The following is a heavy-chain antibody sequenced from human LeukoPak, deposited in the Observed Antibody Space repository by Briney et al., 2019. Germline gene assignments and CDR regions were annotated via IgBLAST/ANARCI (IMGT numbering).Heavy chain of an antibody. J-gene: IGHJ3*02. Sequence: KPSETLSLTCTVSGGSISSYYWSWIRQPPGKGLEWIGYIYYTGSTKYNPSLKSRVTISVDTSKNQFSLKLRSVTAADTAVYYCATLYAVRGALSFDMWGQGTMVTVSS. D-gene: IGHD2-8*01. CDR2: IYYTGST. V-gene: IGHV4-59*01. CDR3: ATLYAVRGALSFDM. CDR1: GGSISSYY.